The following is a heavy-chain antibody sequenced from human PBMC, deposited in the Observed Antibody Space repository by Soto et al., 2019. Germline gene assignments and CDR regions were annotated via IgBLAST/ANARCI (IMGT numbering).Heavy chain of an antibody. CDR2: IKSRLLGGTT. Sequence: WGSLRLSCAASGFTFSNAWMTWVRQARGKGLEWVGRIKSRLLGGTTDPAAPVKGRFTISRDDSKNILYLQMNSLKTEDTAVYYCTTDWGSGDHYIRAFDLWGQGTMVTVSS. D-gene: IGHD3-16*01. J-gene: IGHJ3*01. V-gene: IGHV3-15*01. CDR1: GFTFSNAW. CDR3: TTDWGSGDHYIRAFDL.